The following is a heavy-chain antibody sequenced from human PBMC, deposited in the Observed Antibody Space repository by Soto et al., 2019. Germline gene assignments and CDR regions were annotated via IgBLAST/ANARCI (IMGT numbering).Heavy chain of an antibody. CDR1: GYTFTSYG. V-gene: IGHV1-18*04. Sequence: QVQLVQSGAEVKKPWASVKFSCKASGYTFTSYGISWVRQAPGQGREWMGWISAYNGNTNYAQKLQGRVTMTTDTYTSTAYMELRSLRSDDTAVYYCARVGIVGATTVDYYGMDVWGQGTTVTVSS. J-gene: IGHJ6*02. CDR2: ISAYNGNT. CDR3: ARVGIVGATTVDYYGMDV. D-gene: IGHD1-26*01.